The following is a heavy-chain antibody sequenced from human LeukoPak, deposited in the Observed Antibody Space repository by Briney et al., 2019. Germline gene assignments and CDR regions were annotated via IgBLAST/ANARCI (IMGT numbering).Heavy chain of an antibody. CDR3: ARGPPFDY. CDR2: ICSGGNT. V-gene: IGHV3-66*01. CDR1: GFTVSSNH. J-gene: IGHJ4*02. Sequence: GGSLRLSCAASGFTVSSNHMSWVRQAPGKGLEWVSVICSGGNTYYADSVKGRFTISRDNSKNSLYLQMNSLRAEDTAVYYCARGPPFDYWGQGTLVTVSS.